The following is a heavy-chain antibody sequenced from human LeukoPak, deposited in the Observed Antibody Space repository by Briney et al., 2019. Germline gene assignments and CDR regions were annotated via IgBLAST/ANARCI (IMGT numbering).Heavy chain of an antibody. J-gene: IGHJ4*02. CDR1: GYTFTSYY. CDR3: ARGASSEFSSGWYYFDY. V-gene: IGHV1-46*01. Sequence: ASVKVSCKASGYTFTSYYMHWVRQAPGQGLEWMGIINPSGGSTSYAQKFQGRVTMTRDMSTSTVYMELSSLRSEDTAVYYCARGASSEFSSGWYYFDYWGQGTLVTVS. D-gene: IGHD6-19*01. CDR2: INPSGGST.